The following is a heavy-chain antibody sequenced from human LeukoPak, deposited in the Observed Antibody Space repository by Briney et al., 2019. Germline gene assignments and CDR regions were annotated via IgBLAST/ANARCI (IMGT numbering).Heavy chain of an antibody. CDR1: GFTFSSYG. CDR2: ISYDGSNK. D-gene: IGHD5-18*01. CDR3: AKDLSLDSYGDDYYGMDV. J-gene: IGHJ6*02. Sequence: GGSLRLSCAASGFTFSSYGMHWVRQAPGKGLEWVAVISYDGSNKYYADCVKGRFTISRDNSKNTLYLQMNSLRAEDTAVYYCAKDLSLDSYGDDYYGMDVWGQGTTVTVSS. V-gene: IGHV3-30*18.